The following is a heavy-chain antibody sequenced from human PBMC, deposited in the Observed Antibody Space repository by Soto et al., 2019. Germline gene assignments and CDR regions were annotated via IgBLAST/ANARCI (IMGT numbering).Heavy chain of an antibody. V-gene: IGHV6-1*01. CDR3: ARVSFDHFVHWFDP. D-gene: IGHD3-9*01. CDR1: GDSVSSKTAA. Sequence: SQTLSLTCAISGDSVSSKTAAWNWIRQSPSRGLEWLGRTYFRSKWYNDYAVSVKSRIHINPDTSKNQFSLLLNSVTPEDTAVYFFARVSFDHFVHWFDPWGQGTLVTVSS. CDR2: TYFRSKWYN. J-gene: IGHJ5*02.